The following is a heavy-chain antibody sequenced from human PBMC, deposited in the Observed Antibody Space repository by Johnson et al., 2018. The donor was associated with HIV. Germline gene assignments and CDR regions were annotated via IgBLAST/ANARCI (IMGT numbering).Heavy chain of an antibody. V-gene: IGHV3-30*03. J-gene: IGHJ3*02. CDR1: GFTFSSYG. CDR3: ARGSGGIVGAQDI. Sequence: VQLVESGGGLVQPGGSLRLSCAASGFTFSSYGMHWVRQAPGKGLEWVAVISYDGSNKYYADSVKGRFTISRDNSKNTLYLQMNSLRADDTAVYYCARGSGGIVGAQDIWGQGTMVTVSS. CDR2: ISYDGSNK. D-gene: IGHD1-26*01.